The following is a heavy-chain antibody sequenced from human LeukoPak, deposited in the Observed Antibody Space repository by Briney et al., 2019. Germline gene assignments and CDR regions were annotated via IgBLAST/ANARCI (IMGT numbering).Heavy chain of an antibody. CDR2: VTGSGDDT. CDR1: GFIFTRNA. V-gene: IGHV3-23*01. CDR3: VTRNYYPTSGYYYPYYFDF. J-gene: IGHJ4*02. D-gene: IGHD3-22*01. Sequence: PGGSLRLSCAASGFIFTRNAMSWVRQAPGKGLEWDSGVTGSGDDTYYTDSVKGRFTISRDNSRNTLYLQMNSLRAEDTAVYYCVTRNYYPTSGYYYPYYFDFWGQGTLVTVSS.